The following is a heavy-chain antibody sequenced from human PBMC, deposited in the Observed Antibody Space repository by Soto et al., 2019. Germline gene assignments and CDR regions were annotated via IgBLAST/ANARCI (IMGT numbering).Heavy chain of an antibody. D-gene: IGHD6-19*01. CDR3: ARLYNSSDWTDSDF. CDR1: GVSVSSCSDY. J-gene: IGHJ4*02. Sequence: SGSLSLTCTVSGVSVSSCSDYGSWSRPPPGKGLGWIEYIYYSGSTNYHPSLKSRVTISVGTPKKHLYLNLRSVTAADTAGFFCARLYNSSDWTDSDFWGQGTRVP. CDR2: IYYSGST. V-gene: IGHV4-61*03.